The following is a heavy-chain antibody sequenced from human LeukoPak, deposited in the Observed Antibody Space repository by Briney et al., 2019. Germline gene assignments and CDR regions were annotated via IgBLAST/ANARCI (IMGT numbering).Heavy chain of an antibody. V-gene: IGHV4-59*08. J-gene: IGHJ4*02. CDR2: IYYTGST. Sequence: SETLSLTCSVSGGSISGLYWSWIRQPPGEGLECIGYIYYTGSTNYNPSLKSRVTMFVDMSKNQFSLRLSSVTAADTAVYYCARHRAYSSSSPFDYWGQGTLVTVSS. CDR3: ARHRAYSSSSPFDY. D-gene: IGHD6-6*01. CDR1: GGSISGLY.